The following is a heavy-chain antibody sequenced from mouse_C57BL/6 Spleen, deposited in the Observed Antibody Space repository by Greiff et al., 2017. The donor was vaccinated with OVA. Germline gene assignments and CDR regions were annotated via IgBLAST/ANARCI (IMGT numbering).Heavy chain of an antibody. D-gene: IGHD1-1*01. CDR3: ARSTSLGGTVVPFAY. J-gene: IGHJ3*01. V-gene: IGHV14-2*01. Sequence: VHVKQSGAELVKPGASVKLSCTASGFNIKDYYMHWVKQRTEQGLEWIGRIDPEDGETKYAPKFQGKATITADTSSNTAYLQLSSLTSEDTAVYYCARSTSLGGTVVPFAYWGQGTLVTVSA. CDR1: GFNIKDYY. CDR2: IDPEDGET.